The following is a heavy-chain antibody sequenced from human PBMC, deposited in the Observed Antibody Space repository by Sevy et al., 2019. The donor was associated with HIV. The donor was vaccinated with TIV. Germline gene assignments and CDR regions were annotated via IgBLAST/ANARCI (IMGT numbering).Heavy chain of an antibody. CDR1: GFSLSNYW. CDR3: ARSSYYYDNGYYYPFAI. V-gene: IGHV3-7*01. J-gene: IGHJ4*02. D-gene: IGHD3-22*01. Sequence: GGSLRLSCVASGFSLSNYWMTWVRQAPGKGLEWVANINQDGNEKYYVDFVKGRFTISRDGATLFLQMNSQRAEDTAVYYCARSSYYYDNGYYYPFAIWGRGTLVTVSS. CDR2: INQDGNEK.